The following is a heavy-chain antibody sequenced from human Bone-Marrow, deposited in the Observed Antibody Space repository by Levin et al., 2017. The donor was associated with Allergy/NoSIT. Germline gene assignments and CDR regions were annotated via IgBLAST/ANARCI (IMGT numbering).Heavy chain of an antibody. D-gene: IGHD6-13*01. CDR3: ARDVVTSSWTNDPSNYYFYGVDV. CDR2: ISWDGGTT. J-gene: IGHJ6*02. CDR1: GFNLDDYA. V-gene: IGHV3-43D*03. Sequence: GGSLRLSCAASGFNLDDYAMHWVRQVPGKGLEWVSLISWDGGTTYYADSVKGRFAISRDKGKQSLYLQMNSLRLEDSALYYCARDVVTSSWTNDPSNYYFYGVDVWGQGTTVAVSS.